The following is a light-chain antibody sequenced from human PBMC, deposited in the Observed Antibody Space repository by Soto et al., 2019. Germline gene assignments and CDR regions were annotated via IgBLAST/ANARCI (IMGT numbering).Light chain of an antibody. CDR2: DVV. J-gene: IGLJ1*01. V-gene: IGLV2-14*01. CDR3: SSYISTSPLV. CDR1: SSDIGGYNY. Sequence: QSVLTQPASVSGSPGQSLTISCTGTSSDIGGYNYVSWYQQHPGKAPKLMLYDVVARPSGVSSRFSGSKSGDTASLTISGLQPEDEADYYCSSYISTSPLVFGTGTKLTVL.